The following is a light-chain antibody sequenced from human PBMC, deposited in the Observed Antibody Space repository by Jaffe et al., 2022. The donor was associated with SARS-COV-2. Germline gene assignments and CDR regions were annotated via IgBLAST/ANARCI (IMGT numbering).Light chain of an antibody. CDR3: QAWDSSTAV. Sequence: SSDLTQPPSVSVSPGQTASITCSGDKLGDRYTCWYQQKPGQSPVLVIYQDNKRPSGIPERFSGSNSGNTATLTISGTQALDEADYYCQAWDSSTAVFGTGTKVTVL. V-gene: IGLV3-1*01. J-gene: IGLJ1*01. CDR2: QDN. CDR1: KLGDRY.